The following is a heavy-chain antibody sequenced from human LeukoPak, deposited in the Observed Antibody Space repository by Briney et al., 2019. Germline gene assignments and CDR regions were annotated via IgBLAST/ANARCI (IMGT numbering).Heavy chain of an antibody. CDR1: GLSFSNYW. V-gene: IGHV3-74*01. CDR2: TNLHGSTV. Sequence: GGSLRLSCAVSGLSFSNYWINWVRQAPGKGLVWVARTNLHGSTVDYADSVKGRFTISRDNAKNTLFLQMNSLRAEDTAVYYCASGYTYVRLGDHWGQGTLVTVSS. D-gene: IGHD5-18*01. CDR3: ASGYTYVRLGDH. J-gene: IGHJ4*02.